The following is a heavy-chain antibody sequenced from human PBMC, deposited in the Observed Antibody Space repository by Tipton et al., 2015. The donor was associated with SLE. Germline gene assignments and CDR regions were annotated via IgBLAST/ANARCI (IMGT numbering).Heavy chain of an antibody. CDR1: RYSISSGYY. Sequence: TLSLTCIVSRYSISSGYYWGWMRQAPGKELEWIGSFYHSGNTYYNPSLTSRVTISADTSKNQFSLRLTSVTAADTALYYCARGAGDSPDAFDIWGQGTMVTVSS. J-gene: IGHJ3*02. D-gene: IGHD6-19*01. V-gene: IGHV4-38-2*02. CDR3: ARGAGDSPDAFDI. CDR2: FYHSGNT.